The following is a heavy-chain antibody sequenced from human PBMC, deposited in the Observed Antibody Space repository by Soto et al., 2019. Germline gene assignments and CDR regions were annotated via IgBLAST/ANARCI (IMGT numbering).Heavy chain of an antibody. CDR3: AKDLEYSYYDILTGYYPCFDY. V-gene: IGHV3-23*01. D-gene: IGHD3-9*01. CDR1: GFTFSSYA. J-gene: IGHJ4*02. Sequence: PGGSLRLSCAASGFTFSSYAMSWVRQAPGKGLEWVSAISGSGGSTYYADSVKGRFTISRDNSKNTLYLQMNSLRAEDTAVYYCAKDLEYSYYDILTGYYPCFDYWGQGTLVTVSS. CDR2: ISGSGGST.